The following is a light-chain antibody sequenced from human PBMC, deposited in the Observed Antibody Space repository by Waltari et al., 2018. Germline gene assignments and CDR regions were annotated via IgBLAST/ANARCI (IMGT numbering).Light chain of an antibody. J-gene: IGLJ2*01. CDR1: SLRSYY. CDR3: HSRDASGVAGS. Sequence: SSELTQDPAVSVAMGQPVRITCQGDSLRSYYASRYQQRPGQAPILVIYDKNKRPSGVPDRFSGSSSHNTGSLTITGAQAEDEASYYCHSRDASGVAGSFGGGTKLTVL. CDR2: DKN. V-gene: IGLV3-19*01.